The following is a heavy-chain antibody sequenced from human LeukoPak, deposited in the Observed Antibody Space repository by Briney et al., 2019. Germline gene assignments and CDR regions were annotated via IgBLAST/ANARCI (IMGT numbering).Heavy chain of an antibody. J-gene: IGHJ4*02. CDR3: ARLVSSIVAADSYDY. Sequence: GGSLRLSCAASGFTFSSYAMSWVRRAPGKGLEWVSAISGSGGSTYYADSVKGRFTISRDNSKNTLYLQMNSLRAEDTAVYYCARLVSSIVAADSYDYWGQGTLVTVSS. V-gene: IGHV3-23*01. CDR2: ISGSGGST. D-gene: IGHD6-13*01. CDR1: GFTFSSYA.